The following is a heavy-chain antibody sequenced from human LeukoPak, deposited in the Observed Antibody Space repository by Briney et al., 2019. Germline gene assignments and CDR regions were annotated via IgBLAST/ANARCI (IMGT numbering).Heavy chain of an antibody. CDR3: ARAYGDTDAFDI. CDR2: IGTAGDT. D-gene: IGHD4-17*01. CDR1: GFTLSSYD. Sequence: GGSLRLSCAASGFTLSSYDMHWVRQATGKGLEWVSAIGTAGDTYYPGSVKGRFTISRENAKNSLYLQMNSLRAGDTAVYYCARAYGDTDAFDIWGQGTMVTVSS. J-gene: IGHJ3*02. V-gene: IGHV3-13*04.